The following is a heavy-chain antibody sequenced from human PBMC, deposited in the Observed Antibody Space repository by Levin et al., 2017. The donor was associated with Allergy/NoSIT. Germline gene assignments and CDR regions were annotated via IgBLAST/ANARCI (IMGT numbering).Heavy chain of an antibody. J-gene: IGHJ6*02. CDR2: ISAYNGNT. V-gene: IGHV1-18*01. CDR1: GYTFTSYG. D-gene: IGHD2-2*01. CDR3: ARDTLVVPAATPTYYYYGMDG. Sequence: ASVKVSCKASGYTFTSYGISWVRQAPGQGLEWMGWISAYNGNTNYAQKLQGRVTMTTDTSTSTAYMELRSLRSDDTAVYYCARDTLVVPAATPTYYYYGMDGWGQGTTVTVSS.